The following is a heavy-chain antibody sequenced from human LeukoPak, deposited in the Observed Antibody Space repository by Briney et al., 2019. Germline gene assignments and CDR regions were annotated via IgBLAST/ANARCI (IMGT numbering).Heavy chain of an antibody. J-gene: IGHJ5*02. CDR1: GGSISSYY. V-gene: IGHV4-59*01. CDR2: IYYSGST. Sequence: RSSETLSLTCTVSGGSISSYYWSWIRQPPGEGLEWIGYIYYSGSTNYNPSLKSRVTISVDTSKNQFSLKLSSVTAADTAVYYCARGSDIVVVKGWFDPWGQGTLVTVSS. CDR3: ARGSDIVVVKGWFDP. D-gene: IGHD2-15*01.